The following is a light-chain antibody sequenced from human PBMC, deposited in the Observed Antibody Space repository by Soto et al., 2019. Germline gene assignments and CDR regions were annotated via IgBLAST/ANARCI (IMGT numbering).Light chain of an antibody. Sequence: PGASATLSCRTSQSVSSSSLAWYQQNPGQAPRLLIYGASNRATGIPDRFSGGGSGTDFTLTISRLEPEDFAVYYCQQFGYSLWTFGQGTKVDIK. V-gene: IGKV3-20*01. CDR1: QSVSSSS. CDR2: GAS. J-gene: IGKJ1*01. CDR3: QQFGYSLWT.